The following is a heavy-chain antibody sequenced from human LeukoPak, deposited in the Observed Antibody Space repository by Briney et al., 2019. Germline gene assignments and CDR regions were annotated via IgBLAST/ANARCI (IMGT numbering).Heavy chain of an antibody. CDR2: INPNSGGT. Sequence: ASVKVSCKASGYTFTGYYMHWVRQARGQGLEWMGRINPNSGGTNYAQTFEGRVTMTRDTSINTAYMELSRLRSDDTAVYYCAMYSSGRYYFDYWGQGTLVTVSS. CDR1: GYTFTGYY. V-gene: IGHV1-2*06. CDR3: AMYSSGRYYFDY. J-gene: IGHJ4*02. D-gene: IGHD6-19*01.